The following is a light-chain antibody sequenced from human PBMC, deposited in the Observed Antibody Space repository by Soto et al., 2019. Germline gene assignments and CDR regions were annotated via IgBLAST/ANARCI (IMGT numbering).Light chain of an antibody. V-gene: IGLV2-14*03. CDR2: DVS. J-gene: IGLJ1*01. CDR1: SSDVGGYNY. Sequence: QSALTQPASVSGSPGQSITISCTGTSSDVGGYNYVSWYQHHPGKAPKLIIDDVSNRPSGVSNRFSGSKSGNTASLTISGLQPEDEADYYCSSYTTSNTRQIVFGTGTKLTVL. CDR3: SSYTTSNTRQIV.